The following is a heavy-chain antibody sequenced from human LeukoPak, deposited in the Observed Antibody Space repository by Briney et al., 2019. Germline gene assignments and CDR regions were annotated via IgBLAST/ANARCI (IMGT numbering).Heavy chain of an antibody. Sequence: GGSLRLSCAASGFTFSSYGMHWVRQAPGKGLEWVAFIRYDGSNKYYADSVKGRFTISRDNSKNTLYLQMNSLRAEDTAVYYCAKDQYSSGWYFDYWGHGTRVTVSS. D-gene: IGHD6-19*01. J-gene: IGHJ4*01. V-gene: IGHV3-30*02. CDR1: GFTFSSYG. CDR3: AKDQYSSGWYFDY. CDR2: IRYDGSNK.